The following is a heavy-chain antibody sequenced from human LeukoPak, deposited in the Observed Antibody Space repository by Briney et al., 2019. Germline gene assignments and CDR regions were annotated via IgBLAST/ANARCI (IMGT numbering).Heavy chain of an antibody. Sequence: SEALSLTCTVSGYSISSGYYWGWIRQPPGKGLEWIGSIYHSGITYYNPSLKSRVSISADTSKNQFSLKLNPVTAADTAVYYCARHFYSSSSYWFDPWGQGTLVTVSS. V-gene: IGHV4-38-2*02. CDR2: IYHSGIT. CDR1: GYSISSGYY. D-gene: IGHD6-6*01. CDR3: ARHFYSSSSYWFDP. J-gene: IGHJ5*02.